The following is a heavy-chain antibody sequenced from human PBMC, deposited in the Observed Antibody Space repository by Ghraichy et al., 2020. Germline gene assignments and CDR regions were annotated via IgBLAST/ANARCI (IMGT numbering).Heavy chain of an antibody. CDR2: TSGGGGST. CDR1: GFTFSTYA. Sequence: GSLNISCAASGFTFSTYAMTWVRQAPGKGLEWVSATSGGGGSTYYADSVKGRFTISRDNSNNTLYLQMDSLRAEDTAVYSCAKVVSWRYFDLWGRGTLVTVSS. J-gene: IGHJ2*01. D-gene: IGHD5/OR15-5a*01. V-gene: IGHV3-23*01. CDR3: AKVVSWRYFDL.